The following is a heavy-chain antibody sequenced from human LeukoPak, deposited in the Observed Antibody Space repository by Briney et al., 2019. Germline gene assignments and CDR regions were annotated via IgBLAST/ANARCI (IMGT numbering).Heavy chain of an antibody. CDR2: IIPILGIA. D-gene: IGHD6-19*01. CDR3: ASGYSSGWYYFDY. V-gene: IGHV1-69*02. CDR1: GGTFSSYT. J-gene: IGHJ4*02. Sequence: SVKVSCKASGGTFSSYTISWVRQPPGQGLEWMGRIIPILGIANYAQKFQGRVTITADKSTSTAYMELSSLRSEDTAVYCCASGYSSGWYYFDYWGQGTLVTVSS.